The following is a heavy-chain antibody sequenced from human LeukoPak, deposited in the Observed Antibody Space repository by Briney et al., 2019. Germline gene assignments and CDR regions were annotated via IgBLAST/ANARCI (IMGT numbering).Heavy chain of an antibody. CDR1: GYSFTSYC. CDR3: GMSGDRVPLQDDVFDV. CDR2: IYPGDSGP. J-gene: IGHJ3*01. Sequence: GESLKISCKASGYSFTSYCIGWLRQMPGKGLEWMGIIYPGDSGPTYSPSFQGQVTISVDKSINTAHLQWSSLQASDTAMYYCGMSGDRVPLQDDVFDVWGQGTMVTVST. V-gene: IGHV5-51*01. D-gene: IGHD1-26*01.